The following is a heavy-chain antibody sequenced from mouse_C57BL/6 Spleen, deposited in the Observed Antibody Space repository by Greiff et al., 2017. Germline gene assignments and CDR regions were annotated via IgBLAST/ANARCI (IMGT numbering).Heavy chain of an antibody. V-gene: IGHV5-17*01. CDR1: GFTFSDYG. CDR3: ARSLDY. CDR2: ISSGSSTI. J-gene: IGHJ2*01. Sequence: EVKLVESGGGLVKPGGSLKLSCAASGFTFSDYGRHWVRQAPEKGLEWVAYISSGSSTIYYADTVKGRFTISRDNAKNTLFLQMTSLRSEDTAMYYCARSLDYWGQGTTLTVSS.